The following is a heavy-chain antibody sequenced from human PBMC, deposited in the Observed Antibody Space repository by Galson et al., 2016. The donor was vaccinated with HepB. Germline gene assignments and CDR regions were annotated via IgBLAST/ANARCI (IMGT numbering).Heavy chain of an antibody. V-gene: IGHV3-11*01. Sequence: SLRLSCAASGFTFDAHYMTWIRQAPGKGLEWLAYIGGSGSNTYYAESLKGRFTISRDNAKNSLYLQMNNLRADDTAVYFCAKHNLYSSSSVGDWGRGTLVTVSS. D-gene: IGHD6-6*01. CDR2: IGGSGSNT. CDR1: GFTFDAHY. CDR3: AKHNLYSSSSVGD. J-gene: IGHJ4*02.